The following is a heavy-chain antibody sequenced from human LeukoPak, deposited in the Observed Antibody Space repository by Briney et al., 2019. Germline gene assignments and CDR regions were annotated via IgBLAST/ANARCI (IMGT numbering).Heavy chain of an antibody. Sequence: ASVKVSCKASGYTFTNYGISWVRQAPGQGLEWMGRIIPILGIANYAQKFQGRVTITADKSTSTAYMELSSLRSEDTAVYYCARDQGYEGYWGQGTLVTVSS. CDR3: ARDQGYEGY. J-gene: IGHJ4*02. CDR1: GYTFTNYG. D-gene: IGHD5-12*01. V-gene: IGHV1-69*04. CDR2: IIPILGIA.